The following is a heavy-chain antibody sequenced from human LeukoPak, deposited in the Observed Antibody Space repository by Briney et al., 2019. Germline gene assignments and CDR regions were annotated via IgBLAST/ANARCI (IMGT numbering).Heavy chain of an antibody. CDR2: INAGNGNT. D-gene: IGHD5-12*01. Sequence: GASVKVSCKASGYTFTSYAMHWVRQAPGQRLEWMGWINAGNGNTKYSQKFQGRVTITRDTSASTAYMELSSLRSEDTAVYYCARGVWLGLNPGYWFDPWGQGTLVTVSS. V-gene: IGHV1-3*01. CDR3: ARGVWLGLNPGYWFDP. J-gene: IGHJ5*02. CDR1: GYTFTSYA.